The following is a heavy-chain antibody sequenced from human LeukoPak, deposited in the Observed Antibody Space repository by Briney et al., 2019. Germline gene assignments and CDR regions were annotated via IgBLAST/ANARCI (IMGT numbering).Heavy chain of an antibody. CDR2: ISSSSSYI. J-gene: IGHJ5*02. CDR1: GFTVSSSY. CDR3: ARGGPVKSIYDPHWYDP. V-gene: IGHV3-21*01. D-gene: IGHD5/OR15-5a*01. Sequence: GGSLRLSCAASGFTVSSSYMSWVRQAPGKGLEWVSSISSSSSYIYYADSVKGRFTISRDNAKNSLYLQMNSLRVEDTAVYFCARGGPVKSIYDPHWYDPWGQGTLVTVSS.